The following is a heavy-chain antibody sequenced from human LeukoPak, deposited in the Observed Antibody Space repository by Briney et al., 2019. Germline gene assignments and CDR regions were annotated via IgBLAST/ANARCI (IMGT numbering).Heavy chain of an antibody. CDR1: GGSISSSSYY. CDR2: IYTSGST. CDR3: ARDSPMDAFDI. V-gene: IGHV4-61*02. Sequence: SETLSLTCTVSGGSISSSSYYWGWIRQPPGKGLEWIGRIYTSGSTNYNPSLKSRVTISVDTSKNQFSLKLSSVTAADTAVYYCARDSPMDAFDIWGQGTMVTVSS. J-gene: IGHJ3*02.